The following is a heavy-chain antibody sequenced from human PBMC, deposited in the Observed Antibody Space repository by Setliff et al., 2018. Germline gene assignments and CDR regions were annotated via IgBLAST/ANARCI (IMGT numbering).Heavy chain of an antibody. CDR3: ARSPANGGHDAFDV. Sequence: GVLRLSCAASGFTFSTYSMHWVRQAPGKGLEWVSSISDSSIYIYYVDSVKGRFTISRDNAQNSLYLQMDSLRAEDTAVYYCARSPANGGHDAFDVWGQGTMVTVSS. CDR2: ISDSSIYI. D-gene: IGHD6-25*01. J-gene: IGHJ3*01. V-gene: IGHV3-21*01. CDR1: GFTFSTYS.